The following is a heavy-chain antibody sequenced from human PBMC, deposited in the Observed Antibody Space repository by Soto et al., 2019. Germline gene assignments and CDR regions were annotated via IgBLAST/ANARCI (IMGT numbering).Heavy chain of an antibody. J-gene: IGHJ6*02. V-gene: IGHV3-30*18. D-gene: IGHD6-19*01. CDR3: AKDLISSGTYYYYYYGMDV. CDR1: GFTFSSYG. CDR2: ISYDGSNK. Sequence: GGSLRLSCAASGFTFSSYGMHWVRQAPGKGLEWVAVISYDGSNKYYADSVKGRFTISRDNSKNTLYLQMNSLRAEDTAVYYCAKDLISSGTYYYYYYGMDVWGQGTTVTVSS.